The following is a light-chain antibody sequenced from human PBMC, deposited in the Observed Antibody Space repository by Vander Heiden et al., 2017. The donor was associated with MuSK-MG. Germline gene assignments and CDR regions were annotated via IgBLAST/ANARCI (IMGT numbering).Light chain of an antibody. Sequence: DSQMTQSPFSLSASVGDRVTITCRASQSISNYLNWYQHKPGEAPRLLIYAASSLQSGVPSRFSGSGSGTEFTLTINSLQPEDFATYYCQQSYSTLWTFGQGTRVEIK. J-gene: IGKJ1*01. CDR2: AAS. CDR3: QQSYSTLWT. CDR1: QSISNY. V-gene: IGKV1-39*01.